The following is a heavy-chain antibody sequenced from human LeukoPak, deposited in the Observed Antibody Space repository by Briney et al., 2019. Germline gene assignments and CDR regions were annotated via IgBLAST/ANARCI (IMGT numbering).Heavy chain of an antibody. V-gene: IGHV3-21*04. CDR3: AKGQLAWVDY. CDR2: ISSSSSYI. Sequence: GGSLKLSCAASGFTFSSYSMNWVRQAPGKGLEWVSSISSSSSYIYYADSVKGRFTISRDNAKNSLYLQMNSLRAEDTAVYYCAKGQLAWVDYWGQGTLVTVSS. D-gene: IGHD1-1*01. J-gene: IGHJ4*02. CDR1: GFTFSSYS.